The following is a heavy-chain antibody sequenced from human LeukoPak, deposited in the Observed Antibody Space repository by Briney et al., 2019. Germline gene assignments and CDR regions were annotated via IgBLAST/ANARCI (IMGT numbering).Heavy chain of an antibody. CDR2: IYYSGST. D-gene: IGHD1-26*01. CDR3: ARLDLLSGSYYFDY. CDR1: GGSISSGGYY. J-gene: IGHJ4*02. V-gene: IGHV4-31*03. Sequence: SETLSLTCTVSGGSISSGGYYWSWIRQHPGKGLEWIGYIYYSGSTYYNPSLKSRVTISVDTSKNQFSLKLSSVTAADTAVYYCARLDLLSGSYYFDYWGQGTLVTVSS.